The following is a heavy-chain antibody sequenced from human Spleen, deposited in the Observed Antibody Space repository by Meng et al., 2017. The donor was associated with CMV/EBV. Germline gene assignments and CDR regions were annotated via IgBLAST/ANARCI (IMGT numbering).Heavy chain of an antibody. D-gene: IGHD1-14*01. V-gene: IGHV1-46*01. CDR3: AAKIEITYFDL. CDR1: GYTFTNFY. Sequence: SCKASGYTFTNFYIHWVRQAPGRGLKWMGVFNPNGGTTAYAQNFQGRVTMTGDTSTSTVHMELHSLRSEDTAMYFCAAKIEITYFDLWGQGTLVTVSS. J-gene: IGHJ4*02. CDR2: FNPNGGTT.